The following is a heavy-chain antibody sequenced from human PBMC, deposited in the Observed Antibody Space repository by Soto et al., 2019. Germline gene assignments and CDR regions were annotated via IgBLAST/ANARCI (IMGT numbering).Heavy chain of an antibody. CDR1: GFTVSGSA. D-gene: IGHD3-16*02. J-gene: IGHJ3*02. CDR3: TSHWGELSFPRAFDI. CDR2: IRSKTNSYAT. V-gene: IGHV3-73*01. Sequence: EVQLVESGGGLVQPGGSLKLSCAASGFTVSGSAVHWVRQASGKGLEWVGRIRSKTNSYATAYAALVKGRFTISRDDSRNTAYLQMNSLKTEDAAVDSCTSHWGELSFPRAFDIWGQGTMVTVSS.